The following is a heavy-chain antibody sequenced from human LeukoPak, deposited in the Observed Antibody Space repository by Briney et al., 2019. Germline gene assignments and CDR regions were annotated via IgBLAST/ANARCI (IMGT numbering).Heavy chain of an antibody. D-gene: IGHD3-10*01. CDR3: ASDLMVRGSGGAFDI. CDR2: IYTSGST. V-gene: IGHV4-61*02. Sequence: SETLSLTCTVSGGSISSGSYYWSWIRQPAGKGLEWIGRIYTSGSTNYNPSLKSRVTISVDTSKNQFSLKLSSVTAADTAVYYCASDLMVRGSGGAFDIWGQGTMVTVSS. CDR1: GGSISSGSYY. J-gene: IGHJ3*02.